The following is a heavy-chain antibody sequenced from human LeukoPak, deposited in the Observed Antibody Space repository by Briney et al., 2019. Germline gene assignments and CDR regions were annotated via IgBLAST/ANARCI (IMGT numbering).Heavy chain of an antibody. CDR2: ISSSGSTI. Sequence: GGSLRLSCAASGFTFSSYAMSWVRQAPGKGLEWVSYISSSGSTIYYADSVKGRFTISRDNAKNSLYLQMNSLRAEDTAVYYCARNRVVVPAAAFDYWGQGTQVTVSS. D-gene: IGHD2-2*01. J-gene: IGHJ4*02. V-gene: IGHV3-48*04. CDR3: ARNRVVVPAAAFDY. CDR1: GFTFSSYA.